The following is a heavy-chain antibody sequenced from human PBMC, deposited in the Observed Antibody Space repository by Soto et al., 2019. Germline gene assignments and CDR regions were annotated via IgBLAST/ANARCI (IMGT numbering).Heavy chain of an antibody. D-gene: IGHD6-19*01. CDR1: GFTASSNY. V-gene: IGHV3-53*01. CDR3: ARAPGYSSGWYGYYYYGMDV. Sequence: GGSLRLSCAASGFTASSNYMSWVRQAPGKGLEWVSVIYSGGSTYYADSVKGRFTISRDNSKNTLYLQMNSLRAEDTAVYYCARAPGYSSGWYGYYYYGMDVWGQGFTVTVS. J-gene: IGHJ6*02. CDR2: IYSGGST.